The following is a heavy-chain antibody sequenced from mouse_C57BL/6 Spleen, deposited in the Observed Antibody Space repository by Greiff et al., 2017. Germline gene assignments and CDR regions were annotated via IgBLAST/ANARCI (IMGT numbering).Heavy chain of an antibody. D-gene: IGHD1-1*01. CDR2: INPNYGTT. V-gene: IGHV1-39*01. J-gene: IGHJ4*01. Sequence: EVKLMESGPELVKPGASVKISCKASGYSFTDYNMNWVKQSNGKSLEWIGVINPNYGTTSYNQKFKGKATLTVDQSSSTAYMQLNSLTSEDSAVYYCASGGAVVAPYYAMDYWGQGTSVTVSS. CDR1: GYSFTDYN. CDR3: ASGGAVVAPYYAMDY.